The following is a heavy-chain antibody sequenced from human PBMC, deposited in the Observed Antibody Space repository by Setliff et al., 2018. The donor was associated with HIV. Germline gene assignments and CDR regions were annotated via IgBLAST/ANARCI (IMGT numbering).Heavy chain of an antibody. CDR3: ARANFGVWDF. Sequence: SETLSLTCGVSGASISSSNWWSWVRQPPGRGLEWIGEIFYDGTTDYNSSLKSRLTISMDKSENHFSLTLNSVSAADTAVYYCARANFGVWDFWGQGILVTVSS. CDR1: GASISSSNW. V-gene: IGHV4-4*02. D-gene: IGHD3-3*01. J-gene: IGHJ1*01. CDR2: IFYDGTT.